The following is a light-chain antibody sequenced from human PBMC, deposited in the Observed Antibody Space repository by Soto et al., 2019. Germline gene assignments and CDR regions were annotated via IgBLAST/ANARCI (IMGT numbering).Light chain of an antibody. CDR1: QRISSY. Sequence: IQLTQSPSSLAASVGDRVTITCRASQRISSYLAWYQQKPGKAPKLLIYAASTLQSGVPSRFSGSGSGTDFTLTISFLRPEDFATYYCQQLNSYPRTFGQGTKVDIK. CDR3: QQLNSYPRT. CDR2: AAS. J-gene: IGKJ1*01. V-gene: IGKV1-9*01.